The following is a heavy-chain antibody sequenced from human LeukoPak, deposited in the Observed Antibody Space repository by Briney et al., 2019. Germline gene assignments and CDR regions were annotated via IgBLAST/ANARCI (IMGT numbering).Heavy chain of an antibody. CDR3: ANRPYRSRSFDY. D-gene: IGHD6-13*01. J-gene: IGHJ4*02. V-gene: IGHV4-34*01. CDR2: INHSGST. CDR1: GGSISSYY. Sequence: SETLSLTCTVSGGSISSYYWSWIRQPPGKGLEWIGEINHSGSTNYNPSLKSRVTISVDTSKNQFSLKLSSVTAADTAVYYCANRPYRSRSFDYWGQGTLVTVSS.